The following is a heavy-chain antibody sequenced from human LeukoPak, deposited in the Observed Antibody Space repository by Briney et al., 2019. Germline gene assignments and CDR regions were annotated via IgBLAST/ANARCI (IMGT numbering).Heavy chain of an antibody. V-gene: IGHV4-30-4*08. D-gene: IGHD5-24*01. CDR2: IYYSGSN. J-gene: IGHJ4*02. Sequence: PSQTLSLTXTVSGGSISSGDYYWSWIRQPPGKGLEWIGYIYYSGSNYYNPSLKSRVTISVDTSKNQFSLTLSSVTAAATAVYYCARTRRDGYNPVDYWGQGTLVTVSS. CDR3: ARTRRDGYNPVDY. CDR1: GGSISSGDYY.